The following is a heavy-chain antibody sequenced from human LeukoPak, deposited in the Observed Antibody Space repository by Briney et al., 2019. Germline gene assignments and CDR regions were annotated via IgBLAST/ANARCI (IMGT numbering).Heavy chain of an antibody. CDR1: GYTLTELS. CDR2: FDPEDGVT. J-gene: IGHJ5*02. Sequence: GASVKVSCKVSGYTLTELSMHWVRQAPGKGLEWMGGFDPEDGVTIYAQKFQGRVTMTEDTSTDTAYMELSSLRSEDTAVYYCATGCSTRGYNWFDPWGQGTLVTVSS. D-gene: IGHD6-13*01. V-gene: IGHV1-24*01. CDR3: ATGCSTRGYNWFDP.